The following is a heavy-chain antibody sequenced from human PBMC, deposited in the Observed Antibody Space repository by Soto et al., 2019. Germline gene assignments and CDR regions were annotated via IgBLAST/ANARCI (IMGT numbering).Heavy chain of an antibody. CDR1: GFTFSSYL. J-gene: IGHJ3*02. D-gene: IGHD6-19*01. CDR3: ARVRMAGDFDI. Sequence: PGGSLRLSCAASGFTFSSYLMHWVRQAPGRGLVWVSRINSDGSSTTYADSVKGRFTISRDSAKNTLYLQMSSLRAEDTAVYYCARVRMAGDFDIWGQGTMVTVS. CDR2: INSDGSST. V-gene: IGHV3-74*01.